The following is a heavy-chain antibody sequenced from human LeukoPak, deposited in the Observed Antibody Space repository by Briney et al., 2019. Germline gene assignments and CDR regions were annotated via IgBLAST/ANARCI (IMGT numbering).Heavy chain of an antibody. CDR2: IRANGRGT. Sequence: GGSLRLSCAASGFIFSDFSMSWVRQAPRKGLEWVSTIRANGRGTYYADSVKGRFTISRDNSKNTLYLEMNSLRAVDTAVYYCAKGGYTTWFAPWGQGTLVTVSS. D-gene: IGHD2-15*01. V-gene: IGHV3-23*01. CDR1: GFIFSDFS. CDR3: AKGGYTTWFAP. J-gene: IGHJ5*02.